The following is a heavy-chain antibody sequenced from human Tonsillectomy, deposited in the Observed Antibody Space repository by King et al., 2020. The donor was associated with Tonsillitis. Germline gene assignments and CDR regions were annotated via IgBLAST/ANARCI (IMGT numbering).Heavy chain of an antibody. D-gene: IGHD4-11*01. CDR3: ASAPPYTHYFDF. CDR2: IHPNTGDT. J-gene: IGHJ4*02. Sequence: HVQLVESGAEVKKPGASVKVSCKTSGYTVSGYYFHWVRQAPGQGLEWMGWIHPNTGDTSYAQKFQGRVTLTKDTSITTVYMDLTGLKSDDTAVYYCASAPPYTHYFDFWGQGTLVTVAS. CDR1: GYTVSGYY. V-gene: IGHV1-2*02.